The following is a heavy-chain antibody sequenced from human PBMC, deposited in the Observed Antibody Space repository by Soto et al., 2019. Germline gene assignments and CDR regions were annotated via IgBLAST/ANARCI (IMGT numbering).Heavy chain of an antibody. D-gene: IGHD3-9*01. CDR3: AKVPTATSFDWLSSDY. J-gene: IGHJ4*02. CDR1: GFTFSSYA. CDR2: ISGSGGST. Sequence: HPGGSLRLSCAASGFTFSSYAMSWVRQAPGKGLEWVSAISGSGGSTYYADSVKGRFTISRDNSKNTLYLQMNSLRAEDTAVYYCAKVPTATSFDWLSSDYWGQGTLVTVSS. V-gene: IGHV3-23*01.